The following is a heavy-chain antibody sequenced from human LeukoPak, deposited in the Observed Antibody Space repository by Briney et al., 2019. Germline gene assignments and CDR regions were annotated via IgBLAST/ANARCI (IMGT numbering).Heavy chain of an antibody. J-gene: IGHJ4*02. V-gene: IGHV3-23*01. CDR1: GFTFSSYA. Sequence: GGSLRLSCAASGFTFSSYAMTWVRQAPGKGLEWVSAICANDGSTYYADSVKGRFTISRDNSKNTLYLQMNSLRAEDTALYYCAKGHGGSCYSALDYRGQGTLVTVSS. CDR3: AKGHGGSCYSALDY. D-gene: IGHD2-15*01. CDR2: ICANDGST.